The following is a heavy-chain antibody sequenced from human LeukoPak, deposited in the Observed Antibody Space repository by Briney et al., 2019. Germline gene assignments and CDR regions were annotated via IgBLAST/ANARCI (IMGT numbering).Heavy chain of an antibody. CDR2: ISPNTGGT. Sequence: ASVKVSCKSSGYTFTGYYMHWVRQAPGQGLEWMGWISPNTGGTNYAQKFQGRVTMTRDASISTAYMELSSLISDDTAVYYCARDRNGGSAVAGDCWGQGTLVTVSS. V-gene: IGHV1-2*02. CDR1: GYTFTGYY. CDR3: ARDRNGGSAVAGDC. J-gene: IGHJ4*02. D-gene: IGHD2-15*01.